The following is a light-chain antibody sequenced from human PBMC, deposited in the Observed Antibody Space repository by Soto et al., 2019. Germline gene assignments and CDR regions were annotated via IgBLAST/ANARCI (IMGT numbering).Light chain of an antibody. CDR2: GAS. V-gene: IGKV3-20*01. CDR1: QSVSNDF. CDR3: QQYGSSPPRT. J-gene: IGKJ1*01. Sequence: EIVLTQSPGILSLSPGERATLSCRASQSVSNDFLAWYQQKPGQAPRLLIYGASTRATDVPDRFSGSGSGADFTLTISRLEPEDFPVYYCQQYGSSPPRTFGQGTKLE.